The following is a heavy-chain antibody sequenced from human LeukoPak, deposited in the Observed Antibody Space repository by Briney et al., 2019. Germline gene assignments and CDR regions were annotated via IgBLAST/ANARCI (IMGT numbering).Heavy chain of an antibody. CDR3: ARDGGLNTNFDY. V-gene: IGHV3-7*01. CDR1: GFTFRNYW. J-gene: IGHJ4*02. Sequence: GGSLRLSCAASGFTFRNYWMGWVRQAPGKGLEWVANTKPDGSAEYYADSVRGRFTTSRDNANNLLYLQMNRLGAEDTADCARDGGLNTNFDYWGQGTLVTVSS. D-gene: IGHD2-15*01. CDR2: TKPDGSAE.